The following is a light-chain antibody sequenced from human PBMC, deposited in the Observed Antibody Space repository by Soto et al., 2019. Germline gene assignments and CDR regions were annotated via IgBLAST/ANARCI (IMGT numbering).Light chain of an antibody. CDR2: EVS. V-gene: IGLV2-14*01. CDR3: RSYTTSGTLV. CDR1: SSDVGGYNY. Sequence: QSVLTQPTSVSGSPGQSITISCTRTSSDVGGYNYVSWYQQHPGKVPKVMIFEVSNRPSGISHRFSGSKSGNTASLTISGLQAEDEADYYCRSYTTSGTLVFGGGTKLTV. J-gene: IGLJ2*01.